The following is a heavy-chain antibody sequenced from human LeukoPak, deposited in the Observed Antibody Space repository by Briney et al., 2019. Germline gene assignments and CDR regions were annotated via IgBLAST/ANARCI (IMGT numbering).Heavy chain of an antibody. J-gene: IGHJ6*02. CDR1: GYTFTGYH. D-gene: IGHD3-22*01. V-gene: IGHV1-8*01. CDR3: ARGMYDNSGHYYYFYYAMDV. CDR2: MNPSSGHT. Sequence: ASVEVSCKASGYTFTGYHIDWVRQAAGQGPEWMGWMNPSSGHTGYAQNLQGRVTMTRDTSINTAYMELSSLRSEDTAVYYCARGMYDNSGHYYYFYYAMDVWGQGTTVTVSS.